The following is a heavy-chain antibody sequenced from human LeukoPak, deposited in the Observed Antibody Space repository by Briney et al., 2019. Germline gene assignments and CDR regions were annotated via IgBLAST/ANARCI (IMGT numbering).Heavy chain of an antibody. D-gene: IGHD5-12*01. CDR3: ARGDGGYDSTVVY. V-gene: IGHV3-30-3*01. Sequence: PGRSLRLSCAASGFTFSSYALHWVRQAPGKGLEGVAVISYDGSNKYYADSVKGRFTISRDNSKNTLYLQMSSLRAEDTAVYYCARGDGGYDSTVVYWGQGTLVTVSS. J-gene: IGHJ4*02. CDR2: ISYDGSNK. CDR1: GFTFSSYA.